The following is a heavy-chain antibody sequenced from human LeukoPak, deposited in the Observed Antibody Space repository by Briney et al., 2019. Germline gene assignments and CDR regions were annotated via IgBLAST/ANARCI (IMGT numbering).Heavy chain of an antibody. J-gene: IGHJ3*02. Sequence: GASVKASCKVSGYTLTELSMHWVRQAPGKGLEWMGGFDPEDGETIYAQKFQGRVTMTEDTSTDTAYMELSSLRSEDTAVYYCATLPDYYDSSGYDAFDIWGQGTMVTVSS. CDR2: FDPEDGET. CDR1: GYTLTELS. V-gene: IGHV1-24*01. CDR3: ATLPDYYDSSGYDAFDI. D-gene: IGHD3-22*01.